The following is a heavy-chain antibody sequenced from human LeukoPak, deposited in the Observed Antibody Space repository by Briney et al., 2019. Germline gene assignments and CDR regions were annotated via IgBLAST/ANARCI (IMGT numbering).Heavy chain of an antibody. Sequence: GGSLRLSCAASGFTFSSHSMNWVRQAPGKGLEWDSSISSSSSYIYYADSVKGRFTISRDNSKNTLYLQMNSLRAEDTAVYYCAKGDLGIAAAANFDYWGQGTLVTVSS. CDR3: AKGDLGIAAAANFDY. J-gene: IGHJ4*02. V-gene: IGHV3-21*04. D-gene: IGHD6-13*01. CDR2: ISSSSSYI. CDR1: GFTFSSHS.